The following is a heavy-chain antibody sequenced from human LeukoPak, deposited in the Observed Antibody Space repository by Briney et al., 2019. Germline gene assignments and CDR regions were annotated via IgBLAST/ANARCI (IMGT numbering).Heavy chain of an antibody. V-gene: IGHV3-53*05. J-gene: IGHJ4*02. CDR3: AKGACSSTSCYTFDY. CDR2: IYSGGNT. D-gene: IGHD2-2*02. CDR1: GFIVSSSY. Sequence: PGGSLRLSFATSGFIVSSSYMSWVRQAPGKGLEWVSVIYSGGNTYYADSVKGRFTISRDNSKNTLYLQMNSLRAEDTAVYYCAKGACSSTSCYTFDYWGQGTLVTVSS.